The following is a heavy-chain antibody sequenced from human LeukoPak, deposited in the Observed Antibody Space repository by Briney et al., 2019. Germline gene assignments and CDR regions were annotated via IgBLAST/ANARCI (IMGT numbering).Heavy chain of an antibody. J-gene: IGHJ6*02. Sequence: GGSLRLSCAASGFTFSSYAMHWVRQAPGQGLEYVSAISSNGGSTYYANSVKSRFTISRDNSKNTLYLQMNSLRAEDTAVYYCAKDLSYSSRSYGMDVWGQGTTVTVSS. V-gene: IGHV3-64*01. D-gene: IGHD6-13*01. CDR1: GFTFSSYA. CDR3: AKDLSYSSRSYGMDV. CDR2: ISSNGGST.